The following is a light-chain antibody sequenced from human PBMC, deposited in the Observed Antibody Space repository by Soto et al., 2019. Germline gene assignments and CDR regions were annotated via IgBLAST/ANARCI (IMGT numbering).Light chain of an antibody. CDR1: QGIGSY. CDR3: QQFHTYPFG. Sequence: DIQLTQSPSFLSASVGDRVTITCRASQGIGSYFAWYQQKPGKAPNILIYDASTLQSGVPSRFSTTGSGTEFSLTISSLQTEDFATHNCQQFHTYPFGFGQGTRLEN. V-gene: IGKV1-9*01. J-gene: IGKJ5*01. CDR2: DAS.